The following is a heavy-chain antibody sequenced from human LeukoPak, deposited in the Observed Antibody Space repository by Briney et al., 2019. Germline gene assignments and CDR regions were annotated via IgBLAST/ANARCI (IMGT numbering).Heavy chain of an antibody. Sequence: GESLKISCKGSGDCFTSYWIGWGRQMPGKGLEWMGIIYPDDSDTRYSPSFQGQVTISADKSTSTAYLQWSSLKGSATAMYYWLRLSHRRAVAGDFFDYWGQGTLVTVSS. V-gene: IGHV5-51*01. D-gene: IGHD6-19*01. J-gene: IGHJ4*02. CDR3: LRLSHRRAVAGDFFDY. CDR1: GDCFTSYW. CDR2: IYPDDSDT.